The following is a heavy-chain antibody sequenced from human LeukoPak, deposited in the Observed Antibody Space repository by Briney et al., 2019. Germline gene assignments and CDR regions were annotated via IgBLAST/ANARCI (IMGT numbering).Heavy chain of an antibody. CDR2: ISYDGSNK. D-gene: IGHD7-27*01. CDR3: AHAWGRYYYYGMDV. J-gene: IGHJ6*02. Sequence: QTGGSLRLSCAASGFTFSSYAMSWVRQAPGKGLEWVAVISYDGSNKYYADSVKGRFTVSRDNSKNTLYLQMNSLRAEDTALYYCAHAWGRYYYYGMDVWGQGTTVTVSS. V-gene: IGHV3-30-3*01. CDR1: GFTFSSYA.